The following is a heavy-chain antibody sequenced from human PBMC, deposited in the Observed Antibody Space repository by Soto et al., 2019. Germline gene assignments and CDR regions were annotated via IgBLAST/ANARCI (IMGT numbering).Heavy chain of an antibody. D-gene: IGHD2-15*01. CDR2: IYHSGST. J-gene: IGHJ4*02. CDR1: SGSISSSNW. V-gene: IGHV4-4*02. Sequence: QVQLQESGPGLVKPSGTLSLTCAVSSGSISSSNWWSWVRQPPGKGLEWIGEIYHSGSTNYNPSLKSRVTIAVDKSKNQFSLKLSSVTAADTAVYYCARGPGRYCSGGSCPLDYWGQGTLVTVSS. CDR3: ARGPGRYCSGGSCPLDY.